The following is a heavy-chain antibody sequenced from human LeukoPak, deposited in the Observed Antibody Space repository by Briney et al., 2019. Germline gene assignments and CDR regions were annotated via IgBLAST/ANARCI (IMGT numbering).Heavy chain of an antibody. Sequence: GGSLRLSCAASGFTFSTYWMHWVRQVPGKGLVRVSRINSDGNIITYADSVKGRFTISRDNARNMVYLQMNSLRAEDTAVYYCVAGMGNYWGQGTLVPV. D-gene: IGHD6-13*01. V-gene: IGHV3-74*01. CDR2: INSDGNII. CDR1: GFTFSTYW. CDR3: VAGMGNY. J-gene: IGHJ4*02.